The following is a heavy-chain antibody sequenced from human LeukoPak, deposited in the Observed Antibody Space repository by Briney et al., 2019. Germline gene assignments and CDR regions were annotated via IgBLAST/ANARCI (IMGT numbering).Heavy chain of an antibody. CDR3: ARDPTSRSGGSSWFDP. D-gene: IGHD2-15*01. CDR2: IIPIFGTA. V-gene: IGHV1-69*05. Sequence: VASVKVSCKASGGTFSSYAISWVRQAPGQGLEWMGRIIPIFGTANDAQKFQGRVTITTDESTSTAYMELSSLRSEDTAVYYCARDPTSRSGGSSWFDPWGQGTLVTVSS. J-gene: IGHJ5*02. CDR1: GGTFSSYA.